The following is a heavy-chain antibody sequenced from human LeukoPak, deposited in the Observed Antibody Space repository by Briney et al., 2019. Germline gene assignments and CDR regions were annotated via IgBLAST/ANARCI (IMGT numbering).Heavy chain of an antibody. CDR2: IIPIFGTA. D-gene: IGHD4-11*01. J-gene: IGHJ6*03. CDR3: ARGGITVTPFWYYYYMDV. Sequence: SVKVSCKASGYTFTSYGISWVRQAPGQGLEWMGGIIPIFGTANYAQKFQGRVTITTDEPTSTAYMELSSLRSEDTAVYYCARGGITVTPFWYYYYMDVWDKGTTVTVSS. V-gene: IGHV1-69*05. CDR1: GYTFTSYG.